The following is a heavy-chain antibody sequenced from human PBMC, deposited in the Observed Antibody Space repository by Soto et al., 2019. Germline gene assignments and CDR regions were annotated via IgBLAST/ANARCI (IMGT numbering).Heavy chain of an antibody. Sequence: GGSLRLSCAASGFTFSSYAMHWVRQAPGKGLEWVAVISYDGSNKYYADSVKGRFTISRDNSKNTLYLQMNSLRAEDTAVYYCASWGYYDFWSGYAQRAGFFDYWGQGTLVTVSS. D-gene: IGHD3-3*01. CDR3: ASWGYYDFWSGYAQRAGFFDY. CDR2: ISYDGSNK. V-gene: IGHV3-30-3*01. CDR1: GFTFSSYA. J-gene: IGHJ4*02.